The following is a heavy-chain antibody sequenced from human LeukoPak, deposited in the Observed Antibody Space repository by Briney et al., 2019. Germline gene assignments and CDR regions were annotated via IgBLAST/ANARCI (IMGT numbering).Heavy chain of an antibody. D-gene: IGHD4-17*01. J-gene: IGHJ4*02. CDR3: ARGTLYGDTGFDY. CDR1: GYTFTVYY. V-gene: IGHV1-2*02. Sequence: ASVKVSCKASGYTFTVYYMHWVRQAPGQGLEWMGWINPNSGGTNYAQKFQGRVTMTRDTSISTAYMELSRLRSDDTAVYYCARGTLYGDTGFDYWGQGTLVTVSS. CDR2: INPNSGGT.